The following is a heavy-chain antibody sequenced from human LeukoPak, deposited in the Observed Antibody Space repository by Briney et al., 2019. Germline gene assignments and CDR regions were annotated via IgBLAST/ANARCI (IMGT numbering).Heavy chain of an antibody. J-gene: IGHJ6*03. Sequence: SVKVSCKASGGTFSSYAISWVRQAPGQGLEWMGGIIPIFGTANYAQKFQGRVTITADESTSTAYMELSSLRSEDTAVYYCARVLRYCSGGNCYSGGLGYMDVWGKGTTVTISS. CDR2: IIPIFGTA. CDR1: GGTFSSYA. D-gene: IGHD2-15*01. V-gene: IGHV1-69*13. CDR3: ARVLRYCSGGNCYSGGLGYMDV.